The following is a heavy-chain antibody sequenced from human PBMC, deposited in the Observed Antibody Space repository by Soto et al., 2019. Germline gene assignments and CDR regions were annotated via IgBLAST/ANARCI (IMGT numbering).Heavy chain of an antibody. CDR1: GFTFSDYY. D-gene: IGHD4-17*01. Sequence: GWSLRLSCAASGFTFSDYYMSWIRQAPGKGLEWVSYISSSGSTIYYADSVKGRFTISRDNAKNSLYLQMNSLRAEDTAVYYCARDLTVENAFDIWGQGTMVTVSS. CDR2: ISSSGSTI. CDR3: ARDLTVENAFDI. J-gene: IGHJ3*02. V-gene: IGHV3-11*01.